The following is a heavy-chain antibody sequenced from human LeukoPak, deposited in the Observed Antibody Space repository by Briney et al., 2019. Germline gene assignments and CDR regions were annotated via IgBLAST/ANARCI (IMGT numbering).Heavy chain of an antibody. CDR1: GFTVSSNY. J-gene: IGHJ4*02. V-gene: IGHV3-53*01. CDR2: IYSGGST. Sequence: PGGSLRLSCAASGFTVSSNYMSWVRQAPGKGLEWVSIIYSGGSTFYADSVKGRFTISRDNSKNTLYLQMNSLRAEDTAIYYCAKFGGYYDRSARGAPEFDYWGQGTLVTVSS. CDR3: AKFGGYYDRSARGAPEFDY. D-gene: IGHD3-22*01.